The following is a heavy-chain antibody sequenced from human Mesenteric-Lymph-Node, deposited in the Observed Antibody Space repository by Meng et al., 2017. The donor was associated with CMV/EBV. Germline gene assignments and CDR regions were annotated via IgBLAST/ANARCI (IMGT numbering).Heavy chain of an antibody. CDR2: IAYDGSSK. J-gene: IGHJ6*02. D-gene: IGHD5-18*01. CDR1: GFTFSTYA. V-gene: IGHV3-30-3*01. CDR3: ARVADPYSYGYKGYSYYGLDV. Sequence: GESLKISCASSGFTFSTYAMHWVRQAPGKGLEWVAVIAYDGSSKYYTDSVKGRFTISRDNSKNTVYLQMNSLRAEDTAVYYCARVADPYSYGYKGYSYYGLDVWGQGTTVTVSS.